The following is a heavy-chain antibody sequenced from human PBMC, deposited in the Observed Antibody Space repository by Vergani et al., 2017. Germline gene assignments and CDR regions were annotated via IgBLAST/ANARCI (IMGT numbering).Heavy chain of an antibody. CDR3: AREPVSGTVTTFPPLDYYYMDV. CDR2: IIPIFGIA. Sequence: QVQLVQSGAEVKKPGSSVKVSCKASGGTFSSYAISWVRQAPGQGLEWMGGIIPIFGIANYAQKFQGRVTITADESTSTAYMELSSLRSEDTAVYYCAREPVSGTVTTFPPLDYYYMDVWGKGTTVTVSS. J-gene: IGHJ6*03. D-gene: IGHD4-17*01. CDR1: GGTFSSYA. V-gene: IGHV1-69*01.